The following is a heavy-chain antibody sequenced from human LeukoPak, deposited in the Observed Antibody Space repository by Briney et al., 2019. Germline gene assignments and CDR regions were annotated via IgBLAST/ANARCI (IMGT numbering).Heavy chain of an antibody. CDR1: GYTFTGYY. CDR3: ARDLSQSGEGCDY. CDR2: INPNSGGT. J-gene: IGHJ4*02. Sequence: ASVKVSCKASGYTFTGYYMHWVRQAPGQGLEWMGWINPNSGGTNYAQKFQGRVTMTRDTSISTAYMELSRLRSDDTAVYYCARDLSQSGEGCDYWGQGTLVTVSS. D-gene: IGHD2/OR15-2a*01. V-gene: IGHV1-2*02.